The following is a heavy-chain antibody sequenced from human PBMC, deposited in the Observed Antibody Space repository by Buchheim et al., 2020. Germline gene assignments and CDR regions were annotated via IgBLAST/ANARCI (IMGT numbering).Heavy chain of an antibody. V-gene: IGHV3-7*01. Sequence: EVQLVESGGDLVQPGGSLRLSCAVSGFTFSSYWLSWVCQAPGKGLEWVANIKQDGSEKYYVDSVKGRFTISRDNAKNSLYLQMNSLRAEDTAVYYCARAPRHCSGGSCYGMRFDYWGRGTL. J-gene: IGHJ4*02. CDR1: GFTFSSYW. CDR3: ARAPRHCSGGSCYGMRFDY. CDR2: IKQDGSEK. D-gene: IGHD2-15*01.